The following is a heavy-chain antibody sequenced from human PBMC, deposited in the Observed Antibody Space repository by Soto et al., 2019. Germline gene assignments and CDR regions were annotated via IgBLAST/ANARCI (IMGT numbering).Heavy chain of an antibody. CDR3: ARGNHRWLQLWIFDL. Sequence: EVKKPGSSVKVSCKASGGTFSNYPISWVRQAPGQGLEWMGGSIPIFGTVNYAQKFQGRVTITAYETTRTAYKELSSQRSADTAVYYCARGNHRWLQLWIFDLWGRGTLVTVSS. V-gene: IGHV1-69*01. D-gene: IGHD5-12*01. J-gene: IGHJ2*01. CDR2: SIPIFGTV. CDR1: GGTFSNYP.